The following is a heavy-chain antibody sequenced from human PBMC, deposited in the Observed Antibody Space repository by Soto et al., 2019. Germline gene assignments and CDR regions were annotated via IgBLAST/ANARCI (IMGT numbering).Heavy chain of an antibody. D-gene: IGHD3-22*01. CDR1: GYTFTGDY. J-gene: IGHJ3*02. CDR2: INPNSGGA. CDR3: ATGYSYGFYYDSSGYWASAFDI. Sequence: ASVKVSCTGSGYTFTGDYMHWVRQAPGQGLEWMGWINPNSGGANYAQKFQGRVTMTRDTSISTAYMELSRLRSDDTAVYYCATGYSYGFYYDSSGYWASAFDIWGQGTMVTVSS. V-gene: IGHV1-2*02.